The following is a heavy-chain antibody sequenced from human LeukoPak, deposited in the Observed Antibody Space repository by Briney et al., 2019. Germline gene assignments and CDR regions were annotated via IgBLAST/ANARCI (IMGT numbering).Heavy chain of an antibody. V-gene: IGHV4-38-2*02. Sequence: SETLSLTCTVSNYYVSSGFHWGWIRQSPEKGLEWIGSISYSGTTYYSPSLKSRVTISADMSKNQFSLKLTSVSAADTAVYYCARASRPGGDSSGYDFDPWGQGTLVTVSS. CDR3: ARASRPGGDSSGYDFDP. CDR1: NYYVSSGFH. J-gene: IGHJ5*02. D-gene: IGHD3-22*01. CDR2: ISYSGTT.